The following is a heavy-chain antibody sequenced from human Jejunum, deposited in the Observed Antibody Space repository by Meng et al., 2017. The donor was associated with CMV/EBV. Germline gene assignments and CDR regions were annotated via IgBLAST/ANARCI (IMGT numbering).Heavy chain of an antibody. Sequence: VSCNASRYTFSTNGISWVRPAPGHGPEWLAWISVHSGSARFAQRFQDRVFLTTETSTNTAYMELRSLRSDDTAVYYCARDRDWNLDYWGQGTLVTV. CDR1: RYTFSTNG. CDR3: ARDRDWNLDY. V-gene: IGHV1-18*01. J-gene: IGHJ4*02. D-gene: IGHD1-1*01. CDR2: ISVHSGSA.